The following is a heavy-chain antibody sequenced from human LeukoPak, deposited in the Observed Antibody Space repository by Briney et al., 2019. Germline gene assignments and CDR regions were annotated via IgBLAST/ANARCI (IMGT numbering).Heavy chain of an antibody. CDR2: IYYSGST. Sequence: SETLSLTCTVSGGSISSYYWSWIRQPPGKGLEWIGYIYYSGSTSYNPSLKSRVTISVDTSKNQFSLKLSSVTAADTAVYYCARDSLWFGEFDYWGQGTLVTVSS. CDR3: ARDSLWFGEFDY. J-gene: IGHJ4*02. CDR1: GGSISSYY. D-gene: IGHD3-10*01. V-gene: IGHV4-59*01.